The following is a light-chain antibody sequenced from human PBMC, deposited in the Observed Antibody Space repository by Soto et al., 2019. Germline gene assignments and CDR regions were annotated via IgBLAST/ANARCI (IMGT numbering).Light chain of an antibody. CDR1: QSVSSN. Sequence: EIVMTQSPATLSVSPGERATLSCRASQSVSSNLAWYHQKPGQSPRLLIYVASTRAAGIPARFSGGGSGTEFTLTISSLQSEDFAVYYCQQYNNWPLTFGGGTKVEIK. V-gene: IGKV3-15*01. CDR3: QQYNNWPLT. J-gene: IGKJ4*01. CDR2: VAS.